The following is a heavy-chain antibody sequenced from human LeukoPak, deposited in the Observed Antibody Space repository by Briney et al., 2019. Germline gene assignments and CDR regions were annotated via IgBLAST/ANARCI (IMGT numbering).Heavy chain of an antibody. D-gene: IGHD5-18*01. J-gene: IGHJ4*02. CDR3: ARVSYGQYYFDY. V-gene: IGHV4-59*01. CDR2: IYYSGST. Sequence: SETLSLTCTVSGGSISSYYWSWIRQPPGKGLEWIGYIYYSGSTNYNPFLKSRVTISVDTSKNQFSLKLSSVTAADTAVYYCARVSYGQYYFDYWGQGTLVTVSS. CDR1: GGSISSYY.